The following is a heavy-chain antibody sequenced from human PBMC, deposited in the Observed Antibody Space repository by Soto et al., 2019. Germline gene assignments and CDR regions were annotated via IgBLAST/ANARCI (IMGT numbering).Heavy chain of an antibody. CDR2: IYYSGST. CDR1: GGSISSGDYY. CDR3: ARVGGFGATTIDY. D-gene: IGHD3-10*01. V-gene: IGHV4-30-4*01. Sequence: PSETLSLTCTVSGGSISSGDYYWSWIRQPPGKGLEWIGYIYYSGSTYYNPSLKSQVTISVDTSKNQFSMKLSSVTAADTAVYYCARVGGFGATTIDYWGQGTLVTVSS. J-gene: IGHJ4*02.